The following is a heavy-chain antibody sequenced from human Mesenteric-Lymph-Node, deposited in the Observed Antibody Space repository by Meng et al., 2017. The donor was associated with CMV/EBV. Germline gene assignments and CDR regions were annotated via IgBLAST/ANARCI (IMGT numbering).Heavy chain of an antibody. CDR3: ARDLGDWYFDI. Sequence: LTCAVYGGHFSTHYWTWIRQPPGKGLEWIGEINHSGSTNYNPSLRSRVTISVDTSKNHFSLKLSSVTAADTAVYYCARDLGDWYFDIWGRGTLVTVSS. CDR1: GGHFSTHY. CDR2: INHSGST. J-gene: IGHJ2*01. V-gene: IGHV4-34*01.